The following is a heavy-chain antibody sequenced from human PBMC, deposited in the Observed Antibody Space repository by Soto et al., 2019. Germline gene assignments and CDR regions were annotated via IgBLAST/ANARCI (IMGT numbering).Heavy chain of an antibody. CDR1: GGTFSRNT. J-gene: IGHJ4*02. V-gene: IGHV1-69*01. Sequence: QVQLVQSGAEVKKPGSSVKVSCKASGGTFSRNTISWVRQAPGQGLEWTGGIMPIFGSANYAQKFQGRVTITADENTRTVYMELSRLRSEDTAVYYCARQFDSDTTGYYYAYWGQGTLVTVSS. D-gene: IGHD3-22*01. CDR3: ARQFDSDTTGYYYAY. CDR2: IMPIFGSA.